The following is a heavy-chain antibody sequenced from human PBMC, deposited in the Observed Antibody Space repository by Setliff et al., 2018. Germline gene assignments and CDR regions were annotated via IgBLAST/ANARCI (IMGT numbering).Heavy chain of an antibody. CDR3: ARSRTTAVKGGVFAV. CDR2: IYYSGST. Sequence: SETLSLTCIVSGASISNDAYYWSWIRQHPGKGLEWIGYIYYSGSTYYNPSLQSRLTISLDPSKNQFSLELTSVAAADTAVYYCARSRTTAVKGGVFAVWGRGTLVTVSS. V-gene: IGHV4-31*03. J-gene: IGHJ2*01. CDR1: GASISNDAYY. D-gene: IGHD1-7*01.